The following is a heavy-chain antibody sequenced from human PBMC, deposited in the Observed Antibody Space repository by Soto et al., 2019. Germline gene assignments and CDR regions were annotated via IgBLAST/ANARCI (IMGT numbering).Heavy chain of an antibody. J-gene: IGHJ4*02. CDR3: AKDLVLRYFDWSPHYFDY. CDR2: ISGSGGST. D-gene: IGHD3-9*01. CDR1: GFNFISYA. V-gene: IGHV3-23*01. Sequence: PGGSMRLSSAAAGFNFISYAMSWVRQAPGKGLEWVSAISGSGGSTYYADSVKGRFTISRDNSKNTLYLQMNSLRAEDTAVYYCAKDLVLRYFDWSPHYFDYWGQGTLVTVSS.